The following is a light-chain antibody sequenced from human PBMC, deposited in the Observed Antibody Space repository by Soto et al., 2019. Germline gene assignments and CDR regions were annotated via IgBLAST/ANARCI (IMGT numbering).Light chain of an antibody. Sequence: DIQMTQSPSSLSASVGDRVTITCRATQSISSYLNWYQQKPGKAPKLLNYAASSLQSGVPSRFSGSGSGTDFTLTISSLQPEDFATYYCQQSYSTPFSTFGGGTKVEIK. V-gene: IGKV1-39*01. CDR3: QQSYSTPFST. J-gene: IGKJ4*01. CDR2: AAS. CDR1: QSISSY.